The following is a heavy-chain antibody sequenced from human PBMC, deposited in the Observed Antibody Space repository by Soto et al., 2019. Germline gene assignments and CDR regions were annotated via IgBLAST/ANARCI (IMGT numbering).Heavy chain of an antibody. CDR2: IIPIFGIG. CDR3: ARSAITLFGVVSIPPHYYSEMDV. D-gene: IGHD3-3*01. Sequence: QVQLVQSGAEVKKPGSSVKVSCKASGGTFNRYAISWVRQAPGQGLEWMGGIIPIFGIGNDAQRFQGRVTMTADESTGPAYMELSSLRSEDTGVYYCARSAITLFGVVSIPPHYYSEMDVWGQGPTVTVSS. V-gene: IGHV1-69*01. J-gene: IGHJ6*02. CDR1: GGTFNRYA.